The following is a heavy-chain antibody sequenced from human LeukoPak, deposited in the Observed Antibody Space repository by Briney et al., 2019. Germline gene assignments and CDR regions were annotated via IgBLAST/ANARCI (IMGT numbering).Heavy chain of an antibody. J-gene: IGHJ4*02. D-gene: IGHD3-22*01. CDR3: ARDLKYYYDSSGYIHYFDY. V-gene: IGHV1-46*01. Sequence: ASVKVSCKASGYTFTSYYMHWVRQAPGQGLEWMGIINPSGGSTSYAQKFQGRVTTTRDTSTSTVYMELSSLRSEDTAVYYCARDLKYYYDSSGYIHYFDYWGQGTLVTVSS. CDR1: GYTFTSYY. CDR2: INPSGGST.